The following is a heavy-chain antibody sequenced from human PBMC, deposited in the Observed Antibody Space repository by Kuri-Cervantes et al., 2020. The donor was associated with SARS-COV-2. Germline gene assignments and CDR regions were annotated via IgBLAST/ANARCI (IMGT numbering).Heavy chain of an antibody. CDR1: GYPFTSCD. D-gene: IGHD6-19*01. V-gene: IGHV1-8*01. Sequence: ASVKVSCKASGYPFTSCDVNWVRQATGQGLEWKGWMIPNSDNTGFAQKFQDRVTMTTDTSTSTAYMELRSLRSDDTAVYYCARDLDSSEPDYWGQGTLVTVSS. CDR3: ARDLDSSEPDY. CDR2: MIPNSDNT. J-gene: IGHJ4*02.